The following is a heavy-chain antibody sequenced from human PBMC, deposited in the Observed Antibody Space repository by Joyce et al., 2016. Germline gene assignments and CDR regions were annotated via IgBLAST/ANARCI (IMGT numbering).Heavy chain of an antibody. V-gene: IGHV1-46*03. D-gene: IGHD2-21*02. CDR2: INPSGGST. J-gene: IGHJ6*02. CDR1: GYTFTTYY. Sequence: QVQLGQSGAEVKKPGTSVKVSCKASGYTFTTYYMHWVRQAPGQGLEWMGRINPSGGSTSYAQKFQGRVTLTRDTSTSTVYMELSSLRSEDTAVYYCARTTGTAIELMGNYGMDVWGQGTTVTVSS. CDR3: ARTTGTAIELMGNYGMDV.